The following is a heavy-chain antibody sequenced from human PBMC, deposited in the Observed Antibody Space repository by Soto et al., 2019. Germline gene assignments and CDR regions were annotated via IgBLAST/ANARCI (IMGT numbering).Heavy chain of an antibody. CDR2: IYYSGST. J-gene: IGHJ2*01. CDR3: ARPRGTTPAVWYFDR. D-gene: IGHD1-26*01. CDR1: GGSISSHY. V-gene: IGHV4-59*08. Sequence: QVQLQESGPGLVKPSETLSLTCTVSGGSISSHYWSWIRQPPGKGLEWIGYIYYSGSTDYNPSLKSQVTSSLDTSKNHLSLRPTSVTAADPAVYYCARPRGTTPAVWYFDRWGRGTLVTVSS.